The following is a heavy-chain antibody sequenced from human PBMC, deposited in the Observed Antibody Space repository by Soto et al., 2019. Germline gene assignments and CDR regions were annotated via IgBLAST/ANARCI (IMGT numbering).Heavy chain of an antibody. J-gene: IGHJ3*02. CDR2: TYPGDSDT. CDR3: ARSRRTSGYCSGGTCPGAFDI. D-gene: IGHD2-15*01. V-gene: IGHV5-51*01. Sequence: GESLKISCKGSGNSFTTYWIGWVRQMPGKGLEWMGITYPGDSDTRYSPSFQGQVTISADKSISTAYLQWSSLKASDSAIYYCARSRRTSGYCSGGTCPGAFDIWGQGTMVTVSS. CDR1: GNSFTTYW.